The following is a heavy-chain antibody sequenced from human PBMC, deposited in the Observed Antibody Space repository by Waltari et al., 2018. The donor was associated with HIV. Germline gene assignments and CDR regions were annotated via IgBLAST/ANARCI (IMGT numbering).Heavy chain of an antibody. J-gene: IGHJ6*04. Sequence: VKLVESGGGLVKPGGSLGRSCAADDCTCTSYSINWGLQSPGKCLALVSCRSTRSKYINCADSVKGRCNISRENDKNSLYLQMNSMRAEDTAVYYWARDRGPVVAACYYYYYYVMAVWGEGTTVTVSS. CDR1: DCTCTSYS. CDR3: ARDRGPVVAACYYYYYYVMAV. V-gene: IGHV3-21*01. D-gene: IGHD2-15*01. CDR2: RSTRSKYI.